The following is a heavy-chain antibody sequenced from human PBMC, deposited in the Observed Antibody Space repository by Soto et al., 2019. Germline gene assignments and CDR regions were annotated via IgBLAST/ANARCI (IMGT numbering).Heavy chain of an antibody. CDR3: ARRYGWLYFDY. J-gene: IGHJ4*02. Sequence: ETLSLTCTVSGGSISSSNYFWGWIRQPPGKGLEWIGTIFYSGSTYYNPSLKSRVTISVDTSKNQFSLKLTSVTAADTALYYCARRYGWLYFDYWGQGSLVTVSS. D-gene: IGHD3-10*01. CDR1: GGSISSSNYF. CDR2: IFYSGST. V-gene: IGHV4-39*01.